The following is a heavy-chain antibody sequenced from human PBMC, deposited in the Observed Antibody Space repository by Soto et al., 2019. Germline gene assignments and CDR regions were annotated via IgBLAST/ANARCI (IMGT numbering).Heavy chain of an antibody. J-gene: IGHJ4*02. CDR1: GFTFTSYW. Sequence: EVQLVESGGGLVPPGGSLRLSCAASGFTFTSYWMHWVRQAPGKGLVWVSSIKSDGSSTNYADSVKGRFTISRDNAKNMVYLQVNSPRAEDTAVYFCARGGRGGFDYWGQGALVTVSS. CDR2: IKSDGSST. CDR3: ARGGRGGFDY. D-gene: IGHD3-16*01. V-gene: IGHV3-74*01.